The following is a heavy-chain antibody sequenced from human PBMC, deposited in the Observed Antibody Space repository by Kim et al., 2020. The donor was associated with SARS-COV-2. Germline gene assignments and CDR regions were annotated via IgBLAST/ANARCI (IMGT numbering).Heavy chain of an antibody. D-gene: IGHD3-3*01. Sequence: KGRLTITRDNAKNSLYLQMSSLRDEDTAVYYCARGTNYDFWSGYSAAFDIWGQGTMVTVSS. J-gene: IGHJ3*02. V-gene: IGHV3-48*02. CDR3: ARGTNYDFWSGYSAAFDI.